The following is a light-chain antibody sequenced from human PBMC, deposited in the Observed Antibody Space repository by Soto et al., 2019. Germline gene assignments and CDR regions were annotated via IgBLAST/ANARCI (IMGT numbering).Light chain of an antibody. CDR2: DAS. J-gene: IGKJ5*01. V-gene: IGKV1-5*01. CDR3: QHYSSYSIT. CDR1: QSIDSW. Sequence: DIQMTQSPSSLSASVGDRVTIACRASQSIDSWLAWYQQKPGKAPKVLIYDASDLESGVPSRFRGSGSGTEFTLTISSLQPDDFATYYCQHYSSYSITFGQGTRLEI.